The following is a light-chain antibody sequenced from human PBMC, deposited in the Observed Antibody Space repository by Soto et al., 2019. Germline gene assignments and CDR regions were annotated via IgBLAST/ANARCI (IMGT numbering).Light chain of an antibody. V-gene: IGLV2-14*01. J-gene: IGLJ1*01. Sequence: QSALTQPASVSGSPGQSITISCTGTSSDVGGYNYVSWYQQHPGKAPKLMNYDVSNRPSGVSNRFSGSKSGNTASLTISGLQAEDEADYYCSSYTSSSTRVFGTGTKLTVL. CDR1: SSDVGGYNY. CDR3: SSYTSSSTRV. CDR2: DVS.